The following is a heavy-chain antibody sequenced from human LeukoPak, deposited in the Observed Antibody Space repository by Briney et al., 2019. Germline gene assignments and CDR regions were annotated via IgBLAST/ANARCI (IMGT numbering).Heavy chain of an antibody. CDR3: ARQKCTSTSCLTKNAFDI. Sequence: SETLSLTCTVSGSISSYYWSWTRPPPGKGLEWIGYIYTSGSTNYNPSLKSRVTISVDTSKNQFSLDLSSVTAADTAVYYCARQKCTSTSCLTKNAFDIWGRGTMVTVSS. D-gene: IGHD2-2*01. CDR2: IYTSGST. V-gene: IGHV4-4*09. CDR1: GSISSYY. J-gene: IGHJ3*02.